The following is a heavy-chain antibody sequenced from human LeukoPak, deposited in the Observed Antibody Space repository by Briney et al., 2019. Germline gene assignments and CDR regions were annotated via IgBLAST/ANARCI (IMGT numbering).Heavy chain of an antibody. CDR1: SGSISSSSYY. J-gene: IGHJ3*02. V-gene: IGHV4-39*01. D-gene: IGHD3-3*01. CDR3: ARLTIFGVVIVNDAFDI. Sequence: SETLSLTCTVSSGSISSSSYYWGWIRQPPGKGLEWIGSIYYSGSTYYNPSLKSRVTISVDTSKNQFSLKLSSVTAADTAVYYCARLTIFGVVIVNDAFDIWGQGTMVTVSS. CDR2: IYYSGST.